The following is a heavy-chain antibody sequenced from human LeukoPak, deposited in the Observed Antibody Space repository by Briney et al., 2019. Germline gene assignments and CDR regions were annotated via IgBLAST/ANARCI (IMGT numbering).Heavy chain of an antibody. Sequence: GGSLRLSCAASGFTFSNYWMHWVRQAPGKGLVWVSRINSDGSSTSYADSVKGRFTISRDNAKNTLYLQMNSLRAEDTAVYYCATRYNWNSQKIGGWHFDLWGRGTLVTVPS. CDR3: ATRYNWNSQKIGGWHFDL. CDR1: GFTFSNYW. V-gene: IGHV3-74*01. D-gene: IGHD1-20*01. J-gene: IGHJ2*01. CDR2: INSDGSST.